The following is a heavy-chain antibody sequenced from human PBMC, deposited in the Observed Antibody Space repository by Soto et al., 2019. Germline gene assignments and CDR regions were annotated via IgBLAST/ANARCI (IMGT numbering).Heavy chain of an antibody. CDR2: IIPILGIA. CDR3: ARGISSGWYGKRYYYYGMDV. CDR1: GGTFSSYT. V-gene: IGHV1-69*02. Sequence: SVKVSCKASGGTFSSYTISWVRQAPGQGLEWMGRIIPILGIANYAQKFQGRVTMTRNTSISTAYMELSSLRSEDTAVYYCARGISSGWYGKRYYYYGMDVWGQGTTVTVSS. J-gene: IGHJ6*02. D-gene: IGHD6-19*01.